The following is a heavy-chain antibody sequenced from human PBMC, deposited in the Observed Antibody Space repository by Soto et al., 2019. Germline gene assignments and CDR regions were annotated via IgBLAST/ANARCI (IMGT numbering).Heavy chain of an antibody. Sequence: GASVKVSCKASGGTFSSYAISWVRQAPGQGLEWMGGIIPIFGTANYAQKFQGRVTITADKSTSTAYMELSSLRSEDTAVYYCARDGTNGEISGYWGHGTLVTVSS. CDR2: IIPIFGTA. CDR1: GGTFSSYA. CDR3: ARDGTNGEISGY. V-gene: IGHV1-69*06. D-gene: IGHD2-8*01. J-gene: IGHJ4*01.